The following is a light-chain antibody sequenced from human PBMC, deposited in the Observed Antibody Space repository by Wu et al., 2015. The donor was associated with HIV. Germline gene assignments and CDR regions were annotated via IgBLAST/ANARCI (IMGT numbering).Light chain of an antibody. CDR2: AAS. Sequence: EIVMTQSPATLSVSPGERATLSCRASQSVRNNLAWYQQKPGQAPRLIIYAASSRATGIPDRFRGSGSGTDFTLTISRLEPEDFAVYYCQQYGRSPITFGQGTRLEIK. CDR3: QQYGRSPIT. J-gene: IGKJ5*01. V-gene: IGKV3-20*01. CDR1: QSVRNN.